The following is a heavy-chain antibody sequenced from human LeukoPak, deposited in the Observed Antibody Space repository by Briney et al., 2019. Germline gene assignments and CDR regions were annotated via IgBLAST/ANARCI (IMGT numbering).Heavy chain of an antibody. CDR3: ARGFGDYGANGGEEYDY. CDR2: INHSGST. D-gene: IGHD4-17*01. J-gene: IGHJ4*02. Sequence: SETLSLTCAVYGGSFSGYYWSWIRQPPGKGLEWIGEINHSGSTNYNASLKSRVTISVDTSKNLFSLKLSPVTAADTSVYYCARGFGDYGANGGEEYDYWGQGTLVTVSS. CDR1: GGSFSGYY. V-gene: IGHV4-34*01.